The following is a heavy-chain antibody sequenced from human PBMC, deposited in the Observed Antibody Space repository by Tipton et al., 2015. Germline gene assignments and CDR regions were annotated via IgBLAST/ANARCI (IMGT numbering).Heavy chain of an antibody. Sequence: LRLSCAVSGGSFSTYYWSWIRQPPGKALEWIGEIYPTTSTNYNPSLKSRVDMSVDMSKKQVSLSLTSVTAADTAVYYCARGPAAAGNSYFDIWGRGTLVTVSS. CDR1: GGSFSTYY. J-gene: IGHJ2*01. D-gene: IGHD6-13*01. CDR2: IYPTTST. CDR3: ARGPAAAGNSYFDI. V-gene: IGHV4-34*01.